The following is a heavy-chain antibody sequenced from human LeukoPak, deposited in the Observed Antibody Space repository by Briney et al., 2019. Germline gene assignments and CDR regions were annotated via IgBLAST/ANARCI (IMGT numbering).Heavy chain of an antibody. D-gene: IGHD2-2*01. V-gene: IGHV4-39*01. CDR1: GGSISTSTYY. CDR2: IYYSGNT. J-gene: IGHJ6*03. Sequence: SETLSLTCSVSGGSISTSTYYWGWTRQPPGKGLEWIGSIYYSGNTYYNPSLKSRITISVDTSKNQFSLKLSSVTAADTAVYYCATIGYCTRTTCPFNYYYYYMDVWGKGTTVTVSS. CDR3: ATIGYCTRTTCPFNYYYYYMDV.